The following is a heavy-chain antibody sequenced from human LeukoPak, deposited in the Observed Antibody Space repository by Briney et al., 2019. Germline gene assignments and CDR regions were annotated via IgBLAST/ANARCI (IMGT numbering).Heavy chain of an antibody. CDR1: GFTFSGSA. CDR3: TRTNYYDSSGYYHTVGDFDY. J-gene: IGHJ4*02. V-gene: IGHV3-73*01. D-gene: IGHD3-22*01. CDR2: IRSKANSYAT. Sequence: PGGSLRLSCAASGFTFSGSAMHWVRQASGKGLEWVGRIRSKANSYATAYAASVKGRFTISRDDSKNTAYLQMNSLKTEDTAVYYCTRTNYYDSSGYYHTVGDFDYWGQGALVTVSS.